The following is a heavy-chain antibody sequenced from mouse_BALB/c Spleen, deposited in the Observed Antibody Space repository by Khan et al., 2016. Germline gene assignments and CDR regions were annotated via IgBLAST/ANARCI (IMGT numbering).Heavy chain of an antibody. V-gene: IGHV5-6-5*01. CDR2: ISSGGTT. Sequence: EVELVESGGGLVKPGGSLKLSCAAAGFTFSSHAMSWVSQTPEKRLEWVASISSGGTTFYPDSLKGRFTISRDNASNILYLQMTSRRSEDTAMYYDVRGVVMVVDYFDYWGQGTTLTVYS. D-gene: IGHD1-1*02. CDR3: VRGVVMVVDYFDY. CDR1: GFTFSSHA. J-gene: IGHJ2*01.